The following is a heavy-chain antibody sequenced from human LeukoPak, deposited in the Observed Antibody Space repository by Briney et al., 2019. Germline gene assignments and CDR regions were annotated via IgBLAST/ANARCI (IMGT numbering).Heavy chain of an antibody. V-gene: IGHV1-24*01. J-gene: IGHJ4*02. Sequence: GASVKVSCKVSGYTLTELSMHWVRQAPGKGLEWMGGFDPEDGETICAQKFQGRVTMTEDTSTDTAYMELSSLRSEDTAVYYCATDMYCSSTSCPSHFDHWGQGTLVTVSS. CDR3: ATDMYCSSTSCPSHFDH. CDR2: FDPEDGET. CDR1: GYTLTELS. D-gene: IGHD2-2*01.